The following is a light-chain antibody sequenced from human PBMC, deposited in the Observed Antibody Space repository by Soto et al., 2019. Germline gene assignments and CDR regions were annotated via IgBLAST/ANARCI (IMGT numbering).Light chain of an antibody. V-gene: IGLV2-14*01. CDR3: SSYTSSSTLEV. CDR2: EVS. J-gene: IGLJ1*01. Sequence: HSVLTQPASVSGSPGQSITISCTGTSSDVGGYNYVSWYQQHPGKAPKLMIYEVSNRPSGVSNRFSGSKSGNTASLTISGLQAEDEADYYCSSYTSSSTLEVFGTGTKLTVL. CDR1: SSDVGGYNY.